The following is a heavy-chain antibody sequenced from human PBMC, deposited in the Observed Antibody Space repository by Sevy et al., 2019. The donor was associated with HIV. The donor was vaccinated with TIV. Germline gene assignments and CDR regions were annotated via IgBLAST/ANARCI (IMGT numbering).Heavy chain of an antibody. V-gene: IGHV1-24*01. CDR3: ARPYRTDPFYYSGSSGYYYPSYFDS. CDR2: FDPEDDEK. CDR1: GRTLTQLS. D-gene: IGHD3-22*01. Sequence: ASVKVSCKVSGRTLTQLSIHWVRQAPGKGLEWMGTFDPEDDEKIYAQKFQGRVTMTEDTSTDTAYMELNSLRVEDTAVYYCARPYRTDPFYYSGSSGYYYPSYFDSWGQGTLVTVSS. J-gene: IGHJ4*02.